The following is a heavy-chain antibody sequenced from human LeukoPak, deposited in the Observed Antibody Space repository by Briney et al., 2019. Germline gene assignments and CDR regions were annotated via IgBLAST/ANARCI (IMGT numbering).Heavy chain of an antibody. V-gene: IGHV3-23*01. CDR3: AKAPGSRYFDY. CDR1: GFTFSSYA. J-gene: IGHJ4*02. CDR2: ISFSGGGT. D-gene: IGHD3-9*01. Sequence: GGSLRLSCAASGFTFSSYAMSWVRQAPGMGLEWVSSISFSGGGTYYADSVKGRFTISRDNSKNTLYLQMNSLRAEDTAVYYCAKAPGSRYFDYWGQGTLVTVSS.